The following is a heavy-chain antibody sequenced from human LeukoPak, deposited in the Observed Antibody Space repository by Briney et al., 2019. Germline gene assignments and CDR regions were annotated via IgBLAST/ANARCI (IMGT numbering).Heavy chain of an antibody. J-gene: IGHJ4*02. CDR2: INHNGNVN. V-gene: IGHV3-7*01. D-gene: IGHD4-23*01. CDR3: ARGRPHGNDY. CDR1: GFTFSSYW. Sequence: GGSLRLSCAASGFTFSSYWMNWARQAPGKGLEWVASINHNGNVNYYVDSVKGRFTISRDNAKNSLYLQMSNLRAEDTAVYYCARGRPHGNDYWGQGTLVTVSS.